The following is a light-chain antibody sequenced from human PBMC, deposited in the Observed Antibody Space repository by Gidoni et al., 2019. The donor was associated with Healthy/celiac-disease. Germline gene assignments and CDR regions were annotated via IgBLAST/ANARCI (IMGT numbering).Light chain of an antibody. Sequence: IVLTQSPGTLSLSPGERATLSCRASQSVSSSYLAWYQQKPGQAPRLLIYGASSRATGIPDRFSGSGSGTDFTLTISRLEPEDFAVYYCQQYGSSPPFXXXTKVEIK. CDR2: GAS. J-gene: IGKJ1*01. CDR3: QQYGSSPP. CDR1: QSVSSSY. V-gene: IGKV3-20*01.